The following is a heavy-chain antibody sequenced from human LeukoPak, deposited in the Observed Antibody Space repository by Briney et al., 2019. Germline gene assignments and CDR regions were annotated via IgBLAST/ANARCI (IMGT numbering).Heavy chain of an antibody. D-gene: IGHD1-26*01. CDR3: ARDFAGAGDY. CDR1: GFTVSSNY. J-gene: IGHJ4*02. CDR2: ISASGGST. V-gene: IGHV3-53*01. Sequence: GGSLRLSCAASGFTVSSNYMSWVRQAPGKGLEWVSGISASGGSTYYADSVRGRFTISRDDSENTLYVQMNSLRAEDAAVYYCARDFAGAGDYWGQGTLVTASS.